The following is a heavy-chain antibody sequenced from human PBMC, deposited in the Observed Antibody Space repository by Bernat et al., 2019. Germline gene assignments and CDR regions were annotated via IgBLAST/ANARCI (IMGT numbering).Heavy chain of an antibody. CDR1: GYTFTSYG. Sequence: QVQLVQSGAEVKKPGASVKVSCKASGYTFTSYGISWVRQAPGQGLEWMGWISAYNGNTNYAQKLQGRVTMTTDTSTSTAYMELRSLRSDDTAVYYCARDSTTPYYDIHPAHYMDVWGKGTTVNASS. D-gene: IGHD3-9*01. CDR3: ARDSTTPYYDIHPAHYMDV. V-gene: IGHV1-18*01. CDR2: ISAYNGNT. J-gene: IGHJ6*03.